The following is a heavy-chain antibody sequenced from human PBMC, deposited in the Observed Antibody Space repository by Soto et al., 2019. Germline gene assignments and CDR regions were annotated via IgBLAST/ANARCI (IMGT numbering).Heavy chain of an antibody. D-gene: IGHD1-1*01. CDR2: INAGNGNT. Sequence: GASVKVSCKASGYTFTSYAMHWVRQAPGQRLEWMGWINAGNGNTKYSQKFQGRVTITRDTSASTAYMELSSLRSEDTAVYYCARVSVGLGYMWFYPWGQGSLVTVSS. V-gene: IGHV1-3*01. CDR1: GYTFTSYA. J-gene: IGHJ5*02. CDR3: ARVSVGLGYMWFYP.